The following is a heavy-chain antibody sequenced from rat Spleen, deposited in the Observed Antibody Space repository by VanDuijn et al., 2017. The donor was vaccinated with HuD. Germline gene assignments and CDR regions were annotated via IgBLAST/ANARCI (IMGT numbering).Heavy chain of an antibody. V-gene: IGHV5-7*01. CDR2: ITYDGSST. D-gene: IGHD1-7*01. CDR3: ARPSYGYPFAY. CDR1: GFTFSDYN. Sequence: EVQLVESGGGLVQPGRSLKLSCAASGFTFSDYNMAWVRQTPKRGLGWFATITYDGSSTYYRDSVKGRFTISRENAENTLYLQMDSLWSEDTATYYCARPSYGYPFAYWGQGTLVTVSS. J-gene: IGHJ3*01.